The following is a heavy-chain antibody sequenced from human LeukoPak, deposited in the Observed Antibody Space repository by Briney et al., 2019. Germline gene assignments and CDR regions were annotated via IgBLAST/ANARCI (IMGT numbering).Heavy chain of an antibody. CDR3: AKGRQGGSYEYYFDY. D-gene: IGHD1-26*01. CDR1: GFTFDDYA. V-gene: IGHV3-9*01. CDR2: ISWNSGSI. Sequence: PGRSLRLSCAASGFTFDDYAMHWVRQAPGKGLEWVSGISWNSGSIGYADSVKGRFTISRDNAKNSLYLQMNSLRAEDTALYYCAKGRQGGSYEYYFDYWGQGTLVTVSS. J-gene: IGHJ4*02.